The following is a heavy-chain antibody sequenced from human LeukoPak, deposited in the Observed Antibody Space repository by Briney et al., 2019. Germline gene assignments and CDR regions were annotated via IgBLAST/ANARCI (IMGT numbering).Heavy chain of an antibody. V-gene: IGHV4-39*07. CDR2: VYHSGIT. D-gene: IGHD2/OR15-2a*01. CDR3: AREWQYQFDY. CDR1: GGSISSGDYY. Sequence: PSETLSLTCTVSGGSISSGDYYWAWIRQSPGEGLEWIGSVYHSGITYYTPSLKSRVSISVDTSKNQLSLKVTSVTASDTAVYYCAREWQYQFDYWGQGSLVTVSS. J-gene: IGHJ4*02.